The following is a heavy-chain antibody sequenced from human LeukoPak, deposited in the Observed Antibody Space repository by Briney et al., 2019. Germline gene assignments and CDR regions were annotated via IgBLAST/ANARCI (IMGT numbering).Heavy chain of an antibody. D-gene: IGHD6-6*01. CDR1: GDPLSSSSYY. J-gene: IGHJ6*02. CDR2: IYYSGST. V-gene: IGHV4-39*01. CDR3: ASYSSCGRWGYGMDV. Sequence: SETLSLTCTVSGDPLSSSSYYWGWIRQPPGKGLEWNGRIYYSGSTYYNPSLKSRVTISVDTSKKQFSLKLSSVTAADTAVYYCASYSSCGRWGYGMDVWGQGTTVTVSS.